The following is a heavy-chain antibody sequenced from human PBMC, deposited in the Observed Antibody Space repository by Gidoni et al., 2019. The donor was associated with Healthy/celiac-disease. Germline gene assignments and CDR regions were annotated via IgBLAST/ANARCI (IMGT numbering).Heavy chain of an antibody. V-gene: IGHV4-39*01. CDR1: GGSISSSSYY. J-gene: IGHJ3*02. CDR2: IYYSGST. D-gene: IGHD5-18*01. CDR3: ATQEDTAMGHAFDI. Sequence: QLQLQESGPGLVKPSETLSLTCTVSGGSISSSSYYWGWIRQPPGKGLEWIGSIYYSGSTYYNPSLKSRVTISVDTSKNQFSLKLSSVTAADTAVYYCATQEDTAMGHAFDIWGQGTMVTVSS.